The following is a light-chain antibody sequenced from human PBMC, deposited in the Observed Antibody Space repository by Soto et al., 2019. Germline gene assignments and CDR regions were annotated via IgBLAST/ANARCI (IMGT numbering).Light chain of an antibody. Sequence: DIQMTQSPSTLSATAGDRVTITCRASQSISAWLAWYQQKPGKAPKLLIDDASNLGSGVPSRFSGSGSGTEFTLTISNLQPDDFATYYCQQYENYWTFGQGTKVEIK. J-gene: IGKJ1*01. CDR3: QQYENYWT. CDR1: QSISAW. CDR2: DAS. V-gene: IGKV1-5*01.